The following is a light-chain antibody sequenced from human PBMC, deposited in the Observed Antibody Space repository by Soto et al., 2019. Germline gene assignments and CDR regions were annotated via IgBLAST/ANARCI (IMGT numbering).Light chain of an antibody. CDR1: QSVSSSY. CDR2: GAS. J-gene: IGKJ3*01. CDR3: QQYGSSPCT. Sequence: ESVLTQSPGTLSLSPGERATLSCRASQSVSSSYSAWYQQKPGQAPRLLIYGASRRATGIPDRFSGSGSGTDFTLTISRLEPEDFAVYYCQQYGSSPCTFGHGTKVDIK. V-gene: IGKV3-20*01.